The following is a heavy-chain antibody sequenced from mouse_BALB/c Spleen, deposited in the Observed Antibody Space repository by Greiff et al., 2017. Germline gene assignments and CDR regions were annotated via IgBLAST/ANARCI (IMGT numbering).Heavy chain of an antibody. CDR3: ARDYGNYPYYAMDY. CDR2: ISNLAYSI. Sequence: EVNVVESGGGLVQPGGSRKLSCAASGFTFSDYGMAWVRQAPGKGPEWVAFISNLAYSIYYADTVTGRFTISRENAKNTLYLEMSSLRSEDTAMYYCARDYGNYPYYAMDYWGQGTSVTVSS. CDR1: GFTFSDYG. J-gene: IGHJ4*01. D-gene: IGHD2-1*01. V-gene: IGHV5-15*02.